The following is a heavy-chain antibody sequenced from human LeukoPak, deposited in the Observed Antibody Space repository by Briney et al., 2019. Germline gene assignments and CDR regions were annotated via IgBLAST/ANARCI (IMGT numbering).Heavy chain of an antibody. V-gene: IGHV4-4*09. CDR2: IYTSGST. CDR1: DGSISNYY. D-gene: IGHD2-8*02. Sequence: SETLSLTCTVSDGSISNYYWSWIRQPPGKGLEWIGYIYTSGSTNYNPSLKSRVTISVDTSKNQFSLKLSSVTAANTAVYYCARHLTGSSVCIEYWGQGTLVTVSS. J-gene: IGHJ4*02. CDR3: ARHLTGSSVCIEY.